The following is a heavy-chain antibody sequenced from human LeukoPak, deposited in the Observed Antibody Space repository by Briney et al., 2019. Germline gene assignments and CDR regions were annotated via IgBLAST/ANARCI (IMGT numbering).Heavy chain of an antibody. CDR1: GGSISNNNYY. Sequence: SETLSLTCTVSGGSISNNNYYWGWIRQPPGKGLEWIGTIYYSGSTYYNPSLKSRVTVSVDTSKNQFSLKLSAVPAADTTVYYCARMYSGYEDYWGQGTLVTVSS. CDR3: ARMYSGYEDY. D-gene: IGHD5-12*01. CDR2: IYYSGST. V-gene: IGHV4-39*01. J-gene: IGHJ4*02.